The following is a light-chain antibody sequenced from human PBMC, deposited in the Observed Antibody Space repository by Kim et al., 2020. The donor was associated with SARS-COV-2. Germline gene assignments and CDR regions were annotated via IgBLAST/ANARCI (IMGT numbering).Light chain of an antibody. J-gene: IGKJ2*01. CDR3: QQGYSPPYT. CDR1: QSIGNY. V-gene: IGKV1-39*01. Sequence: DIQMTQSPSSLSASVGDRVTITCRASQSIGNYLNWYQQKPGEAPKLLIYAASSLQSGVPSSFSGSGSGTHFTLTITILQPEDFATYYCQQGYSPPYTFGQGTKLEIK. CDR2: AAS.